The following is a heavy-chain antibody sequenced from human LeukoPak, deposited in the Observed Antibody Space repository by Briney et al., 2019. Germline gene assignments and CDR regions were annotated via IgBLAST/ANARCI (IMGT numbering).Heavy chain of an antibody. CDR3: ARVLESYYGSGIDGMDV. J-gene: IGHJ6*02. CDR2: ISSSSSTI. V-gene: IGHV3-48*01. D-gene: IGHD3-10*01. Sequence: GGSLRLSCAASGFTFSSYSMNWVRQAPGKGLEWVSYISSSSSTIYYADSVKGRFTISRDNAKNSLYLQMNSLRAEDTAVYYCARVLESYYGSGIDGMDVWGQGTTVTVSS. CDR1: GFTFSSYS.